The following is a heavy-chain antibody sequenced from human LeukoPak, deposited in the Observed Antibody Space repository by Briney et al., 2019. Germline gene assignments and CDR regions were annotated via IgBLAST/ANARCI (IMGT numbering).Heavy chain of an antibody. Sequence: GGSLRLSCAASGFTFSSYAMHWVRQAPGKGLEWVAVISYDGSNKYYADSVKGRFTISRDNSKNTLYLQMNSLRAEDTAVYYCARGRRYFDWLLSDYWGQGTLVTVSS. D-gene: IGHD3-9*01. J-gene: IGHJ4*02. CDR2: ISYDGSNK. CDR3: ARGRRYFDWLLSDY. CDR1: GFTFSSYA. V-gene: IGHV3-30*04.